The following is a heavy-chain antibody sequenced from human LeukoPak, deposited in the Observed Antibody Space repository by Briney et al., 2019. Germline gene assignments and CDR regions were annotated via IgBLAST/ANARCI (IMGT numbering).Heavy chain of an antibody. CDR1: GFIVSSSY. J-gene: IGHJ1*01. CDR2: IYSDRRT. CDR3: ARDSAFSSYSH. V-gene: IGHV3-53*01. Sequence: PGGSLRLSCTASGFIVSSSYMSWVRQAPGKGPEWVSIIYSDRRTYYAESVKGRFTISRDGSQNMVFLQMDSLRAEDTARYYCARDSAFSSYSHWGQGALVTVSS. D-gene: IGHD2-15*01.